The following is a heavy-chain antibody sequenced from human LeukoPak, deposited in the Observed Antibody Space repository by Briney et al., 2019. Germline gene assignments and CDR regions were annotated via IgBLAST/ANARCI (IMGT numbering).Heavy chain of an antibody. V-gene: IGHV3-11*01. J-gene: IGHJ6*02. CDR1: GFTFSDYY. CDR2: ISSSGSTI. Sequence: PGGSLRLSCAASGFTFSDYYMSWIRRAPGKGLEWVSYISSSGSTIYYADSVKGRFTISRDNAKNSLYLQMNSLRAEDTAVYYCARDRFDFWSGKYYYYGMDVWGQGTTVTVSS. CDR3: ARDRFDFWSGKYYYYGMDV. D-gene: IGHD3-3*01.